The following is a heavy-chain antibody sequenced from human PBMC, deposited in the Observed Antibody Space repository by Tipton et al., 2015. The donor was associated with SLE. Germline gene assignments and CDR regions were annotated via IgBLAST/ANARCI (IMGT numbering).Heavy chain of an antibody. CDR1: GGSISSGSYY. V-gene: IGHV4-61*09. D-gene: IGHD4-23*01. Sequence: TLSLTCPVSGGSISSGSYYWSWIRQPAGKGLEWIVYIYTSGSTNYNPSLKSRVTISVDTSRNQFSLKLSSVTAADAAVYYCARENSVGAFDIWGQGTMVTVSS. CDR3: ARENSVGAFDI. CDR2: IYTSGST. J-gene: IGHJ3*02.